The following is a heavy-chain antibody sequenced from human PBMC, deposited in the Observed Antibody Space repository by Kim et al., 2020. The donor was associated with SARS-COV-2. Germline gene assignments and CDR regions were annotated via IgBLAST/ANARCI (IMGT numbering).Heavy chain of an antibody. CDR1: GFTFSSYG. Sequence: GGSLRLSCAASGFTFSSYGMHWVRQAPGKGLEWVAVISYDGSNKYYADSVKGRFTISRDNSKNTLYLQMNSLRAEDTAVYYCAKEGDDFWSGYYSLYYFDYWGQGTLVTVSS. V-gene: IGHV3-30*18. J-gene: IGHJ4*02. CDR3: AKEGDDFWSGYYSLYYFDY. D-gene: IGHD3-3*01. CDR2: ISYDGSNK.